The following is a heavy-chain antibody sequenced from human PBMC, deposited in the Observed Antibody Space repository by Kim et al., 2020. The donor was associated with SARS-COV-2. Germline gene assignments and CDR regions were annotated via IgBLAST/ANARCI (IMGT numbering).Heavy chain of an antibody. Sequence: TYYPGSVKGRFTSSRENARNSLYLQMNSLRAGDTAVYYCARETSTGGFDYWGQGTLVTVSS. V-gene: IGHV3-13*01. CDR2: T. D-gene: IGHD3-9*01. CDR3: ARETSTGGFDY. J-gene: IGHJ4*02.